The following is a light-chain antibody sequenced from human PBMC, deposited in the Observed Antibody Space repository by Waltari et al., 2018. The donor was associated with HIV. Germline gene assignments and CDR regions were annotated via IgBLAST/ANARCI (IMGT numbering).Light chain of an antibody. J-gene: IGKJ1*01. V-gene: IGKV3-20*01. CDR2: GAS. CDR1: QSVSSSY. CDR3: QQYGSSRT. Sequence: EIVLTQSPGTLSLSPGERATLPCRASQSVSSSYLAWYQQKPGQAPRLLVYGASSRATGIPGRFSGSGSGTDFTLTISRLEPEDFAVYYCQQYGSSRTFGQGTKVEIK.